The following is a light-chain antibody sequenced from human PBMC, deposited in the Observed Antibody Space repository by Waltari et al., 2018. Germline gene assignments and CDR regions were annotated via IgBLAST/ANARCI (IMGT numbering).Light chain of an antibody. CDR3: QQYNDWPRT. Sequence: EVVMTQSTVTLSASPGESATLSCRASQYVNIHLDWYQQKPGQAPRLLIYAASTRATGVPARFSGSGAGTDFTLTISSLQSEDSAVYYCQQYNDWPRTFGLGTKVEIK. CDR2: AAS. V-gene: IGKV3-15*01. CDR1: QYVNIH. J-gene: IGKJ1*01.